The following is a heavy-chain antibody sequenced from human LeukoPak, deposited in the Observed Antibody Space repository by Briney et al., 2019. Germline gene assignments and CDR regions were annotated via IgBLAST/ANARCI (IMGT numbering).Heavy chain of an antibody. V-gene: IGHV3-30*02. CDR2: IRYDGSNK. CDR3: AKDFPVVVILDKYDAFDI. Sequence: GGSLRLSCAASGFTFSSYGMHWVRQAPGKGLEWVAFIRYDGSNKYYADSVKGRFTISRDNSKNTLYLQMNSLGAEDTAVYYCAKDFPVVVILDKYDAFDIWGQGAMVTVSS. CDR1: GFTFSSYG. D-gene: IGHD3-22*01. J-gene: IGHJ3*02.